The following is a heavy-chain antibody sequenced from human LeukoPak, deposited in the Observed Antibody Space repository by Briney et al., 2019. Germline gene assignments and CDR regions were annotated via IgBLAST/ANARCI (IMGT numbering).Heavy chain of an antibody. V-gene: IGHV1-3*01. J-gene: IGHJ4*02. CDR3: ARGGITMVREDFDY. Sequence: ASVKVSCKASGYTFTSYAMHWVRQAPGQRLEWMGWINAGNGNTKYSQKFQGRVTMTRDTSISTAYMELSRLRSGDTAVYYCARGGITMVREDFDYWGQGTLVTVSS. CDR1: GYTFTSYA. CDR2: INAGNGNT. D-gene: IGHD3-10*01.